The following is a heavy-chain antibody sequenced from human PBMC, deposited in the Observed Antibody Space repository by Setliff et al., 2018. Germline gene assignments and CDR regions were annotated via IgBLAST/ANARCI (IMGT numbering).Heavy chain of an antibody. J-gene: IGHJ4*02. CDR2: INPNSGGT. D-gene: IGHD3-3*01. V-gene: IGHV1-2*04. CDR1: GYTFTGYY. Sequence: ASVKVSCKASGYTFTGYYMHWVRQAPGQGLEWMGWINPNSGGTNYAQKFQGWATMTRDTSISTAYMELSRLRSDDTAVYYCARGRDFWSGYLVYWGQGTLVTVSS. CDR3: ARGRDFWSGYLVY.